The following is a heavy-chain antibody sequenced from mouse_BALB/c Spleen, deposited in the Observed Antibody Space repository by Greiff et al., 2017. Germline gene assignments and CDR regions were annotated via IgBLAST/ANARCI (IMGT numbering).Heavy chain of an antibody. D-gene: IGHD2-14*01. CDR2: ISSGSSTI. J-gene: IGHJ4*01. V-gene: IGHV5-17*02. CDR3: ARSGYRYDVNAMDY. Sequence: EVQLVESGGGLVQPGGSRKLSCAASGFTFSSFGMHWVRQAPEKGLEWVAYISSGSSTIYYADTVKGRFTISRDNPKNTLFLQMTSLRSEDTAMYYCARSGYRYDVNAMDYWGQGTSVTVSS. CDR1: GFTFSSFG.